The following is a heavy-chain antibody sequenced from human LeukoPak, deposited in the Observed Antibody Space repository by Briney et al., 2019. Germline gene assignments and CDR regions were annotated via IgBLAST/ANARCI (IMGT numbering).Heavy chain of an antibody. J-gene: IGHJ4*02. D-gene: IGHD6-19*01. Sequence: GGSLRLSCAASGFTFSSYAMHWVRQAPGKGLEWVAVISYDGSNKYYADSVKGRFTISRDNSKNTLYLQMNSLRAEDTAVYYCARAPRTGWSHFDYWGQGTLVTVSS. CDR2: ISYDGSNK. V-gene: IGHV3-30*14. CDR1: GFTFSSYA. CDR3: ARAPRTGWSHFDY.